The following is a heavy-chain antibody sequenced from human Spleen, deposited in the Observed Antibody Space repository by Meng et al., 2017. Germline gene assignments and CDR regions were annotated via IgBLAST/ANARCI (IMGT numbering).Heavy chain of an antibody. J-gene: IGHJ3*02. D-gene: IGHD3-22*01. CDR3: ASCYYDSSGYHDGAFDI. Sequence: SVTVSCQASGGTFSSYTISWVRQAPGQGLEWMGRIIPILGIANYAQKFQGRVTITADKSTSTAYMELSSLRSEDTAVYYCASCYYDSSGYHDGAFDIWGQGTMVTVSS. CDR1: GGTFSSYT. V-gene: IGHV1-69*02. CDR2: IIPILGIA.